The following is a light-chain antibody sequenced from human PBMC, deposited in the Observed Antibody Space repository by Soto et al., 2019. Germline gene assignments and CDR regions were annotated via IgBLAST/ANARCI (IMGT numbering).Light chain of an antibody. CDR1: RSVFYNSNNQNY. Sequence: DIVMTQSPDSLAVSLGESATINCKSSRSVFYNSNNQNYLAWYQQKPGQPPKLLISLASMREYVVPDRFNGGGSGTDFIPTISSLQAEDVAVYYCQQYYSAHRYTFGQGTKLEIK. V-gene: IGKV4-1*01. CDR3: QQYYSAHRYT. J-gene: IGKJ2*01. CDR2: LAS.